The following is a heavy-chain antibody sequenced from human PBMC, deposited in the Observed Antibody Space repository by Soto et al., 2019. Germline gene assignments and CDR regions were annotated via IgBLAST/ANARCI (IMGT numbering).Heavy chain of an antibody. D-gene: IGHD5-12*01. CDR1: GFTFSDYY. Sequence: VGSLRLSCAASGFTFSDYYMSWIRQAPGKGLEWVSYISSSGSTIYYADSVKGRFTISRDNAKNSLYLQMNSLRAEDTAVYYCARRNIVATIFYYYYMDVWGKGTTVTVSS. V-gene: IGHV3-11*01. CDR3: ARRNIVATIFYYYYMDV. CDR2: ISSSGSTI. J-gene: IGHJ6*03.